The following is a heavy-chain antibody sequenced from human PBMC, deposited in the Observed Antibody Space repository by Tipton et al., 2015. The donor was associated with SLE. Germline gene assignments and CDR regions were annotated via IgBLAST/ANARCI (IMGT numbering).Heavy chain of an antibody. J-gene: IGHJ5*02. V-gene: IGHV4-34*01. D-gene: IGHD2-21*01. Sequence: TLSLTCAVYGGSFSAYSWSWLRQPPGNGLEWIGDINHGGSTNYTPSLKSRVTISVDKSKNQISLKLNSVTAADTAMYYCSRSYVGRWGTEIATYNWFDPWGQGTLVTFSS. CDR3: SRSYVGRWGTEIATYNWFDP. CDR1: GGSFSAYS. CDR2: INHGGST.